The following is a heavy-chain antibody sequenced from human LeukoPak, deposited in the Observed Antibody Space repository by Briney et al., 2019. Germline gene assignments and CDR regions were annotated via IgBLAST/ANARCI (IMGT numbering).Heavy chain of an antibody. D-gene: IGHD5-18*01. Sequence: SETLSLTCTVSGGSISSYYWSWIRQPPGKGLEWIGYINYSGSTNYNPSLKSRVTISVDTSKNQFSLKLSSVTAADTAVYYCARDKGLGSYGSEFDYWGQGTLVTVSS. CDR2: INYSGST. CDR1: GGSISSYY. CDR3: ARDKGLGSYGSEFDY. J-gene: IGHJ4*02. V-gene: IGHV4-59*01.